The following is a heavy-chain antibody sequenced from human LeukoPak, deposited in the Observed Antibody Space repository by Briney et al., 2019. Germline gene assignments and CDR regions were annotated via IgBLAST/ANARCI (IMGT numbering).Heavy chain of an antibody. CDR2: IIPIFGTA. J-gene: IGHJ4*02. D-gene: IGHD3-22*01. Sequence: ASVKVSCTASGGTFSSYAISWVRQAPGQGLEWMGGIIPIFGTANYAQKFQGRVTITADESTSTACMELSSLRSEDTAVYYCARPGYYDSSGYYENWGQGTLVTVSS. CDR1: GGTFSSYA. CDR3: ARPGYYDSSGYYEN. V-gene: IGHV1-69*13.